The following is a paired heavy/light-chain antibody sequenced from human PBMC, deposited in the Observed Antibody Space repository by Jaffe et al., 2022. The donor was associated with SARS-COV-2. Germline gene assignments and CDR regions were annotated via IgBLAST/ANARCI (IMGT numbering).Heavy chain of an antibody. CDR3: AKDVGRDYSSYSWFDP. J-gene: IGHJ5*02. D-gene: IGHD4-4*01. V-gene: IGHV3-23*01. CDR1: GFTFRNYA. Sequence: EVQLLESGGGLVQPGGSLRLSCAASGFTFRNYAMSWVRQAPGKGLEWVSAISGSGGSTYYADSVKGRFTISRDNSKNTLYLQMNSLRAEDTAIYHCAKDVGRDYSSYSWFDPWGQGTLVTVSS. CDR2: ISGSGGST.
Light chain of an antibody. V-gene: IGKV3-11*01. CDR3: QQRSN. CDR1: QSVSSY. Sequence: EIVLTQSPATLSLSPGERATLSCRASQSVSSYLAWYQQKPGQAPRLLIYDASNRATGIPARFSGSGSGTDFTLTISSLEPGDFAVYYCQQRSNFGGGTKVEIK. CDR2: DAS. J-gene: IGKJ4*01.